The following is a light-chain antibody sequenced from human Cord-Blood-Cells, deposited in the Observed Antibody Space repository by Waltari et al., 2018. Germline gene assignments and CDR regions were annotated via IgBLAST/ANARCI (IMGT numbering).Light chain of an antibody. CDR3: QQYYSTPYT. V-gene: IGKV4-1*01. J-gene: IGKJ2*01. Sequence: DIVMTQCPDPLAVSLGERAPINCKSRQSVLYSSNNKNYLAWYQQKPGQPPKLLIYWASTRESGVPDRFSGSGSGTDFTLTISSLQAEDVAVYYCQQYYSTPYTFGQGTKLEIK. CDR1: QSVLYSSNNKNY. CDR2: WAS.